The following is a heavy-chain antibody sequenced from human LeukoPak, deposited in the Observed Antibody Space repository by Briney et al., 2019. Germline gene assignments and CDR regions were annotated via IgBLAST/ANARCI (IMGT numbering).Heavy chain of an antibody. J-gene: IGHJ4*02. V-gene: IGHV3-53*01. Sequence: PGGSLRLSCAASGFTVSSNYMSWVRQAPGKGLEWVSVIYSGGSTYYADSVKGRFTISRDSSKNTLYLQMNSLRAEDTAVYYCARDYYDSSGYYWGDYWGQGTLVTVSS. CDR2: IYSGGST. D-gene: IGHD3-22*01. CDR3: ARDYYDSSGYYWGDY. CDR1: GFTVSSNY.